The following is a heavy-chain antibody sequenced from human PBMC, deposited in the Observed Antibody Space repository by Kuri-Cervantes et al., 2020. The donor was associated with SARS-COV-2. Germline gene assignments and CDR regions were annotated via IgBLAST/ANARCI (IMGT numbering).Heavy chain of an antibody. CDR3: ARGPSWNYIWGTYHGEWNTFDI. Sequence: ASVKVSCKASGYTFTDYYMHWVRQAPGQGLEWMGWINPNSGGTNSAQKFQGWVIMTRDTSISTAYMELSRLRSDDTAVYYCARGPSWNYIWGTYHGEWNTFDIWGQGTMVTVSS. CDR2: INPNSGGT. CDR1: GYTFTDYY. J-gene: IGHJ3*02. D-gene: IGHD3-16*02. V-gene: IGHV1-2*04.